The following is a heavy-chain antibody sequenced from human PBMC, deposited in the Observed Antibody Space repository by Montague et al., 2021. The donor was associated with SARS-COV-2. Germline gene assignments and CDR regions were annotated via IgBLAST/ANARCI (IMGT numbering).Heavy chain of an antibody. D-gene: IGHD2-2*01. Sequence: VKHTQTLTLTCTFSGFSLKTSREGVGWIRQSPGKAPEWLALIYWSDDKNYSPSLKSRLTISKDTSKNQVVLSMANMGPVDTATYYCAHPRAYCSDTTCSRTWNFHLWGRGTLAT. CDR2: IYWSDDK. CDR3: AHPRAYCSDTTCSRTWNFHL. CDR1: GFSLKTSREG. V-gene: IGHV2-5*01. J-gene: IGHJ2*01.